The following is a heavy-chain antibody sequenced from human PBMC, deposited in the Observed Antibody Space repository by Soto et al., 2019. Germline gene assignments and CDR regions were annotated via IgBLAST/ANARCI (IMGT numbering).Heavy chain of an antibody. CDR3: AKSRVAYYYYGMDV. Sequence: QVQLVQSGAEVKKPGASVKVSCKASGYTFTGYYMHWVRQAPGQELEWMGWINPNSGGTNYAQKFQGWVTMTRDTSISTAYLELSRLRSDDTAVYYCAKSRVAYYYYGMDVWGQGTTVTVSS. V-gene: IGHV1-2*04. CDR2: INPNSGGT. CDR1: GYTFTGYY. J-gene: IGHJ6*02. D-gene: IGHD2-15*01.